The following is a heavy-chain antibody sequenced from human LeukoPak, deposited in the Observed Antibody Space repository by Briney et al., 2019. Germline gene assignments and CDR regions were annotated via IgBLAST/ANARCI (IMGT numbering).Heavy chain of an antibody. CDR2: TSAYNGNT. CDR3: ARVGIVVVTAIYYFDY. J-gene: IGHJ4*02. Sequence: ASVKGSCKASGDTLTSYGISWVRQAPGQGLEWMGWTSAYNGNTNYAQKLQGRVTTTTDTSASTAYMELRSLRSDDTAVYYCARVGIVVVTAIYYFDYWGQGTLVTVSS. V-gene: IGHV1-18*01. CDR1: GDTLTSYG. D-gene: IGHD2-21*02.